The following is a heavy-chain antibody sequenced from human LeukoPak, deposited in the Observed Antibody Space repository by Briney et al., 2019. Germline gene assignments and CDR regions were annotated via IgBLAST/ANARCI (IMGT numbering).Heavy chain of an antibody. CDR1: GFTFAIYG. CDR2: IRYDGTNK. Sequence: PGGSLRLSCAASGFTFAIYGMHWVRQAPGKGLEWVAFIRYDGTNKYSADSVKGRFTISRDNSKNTLYLQMNSLRAEDTALYYCAKDKWNGRYYRSEDATGGFDYWGQGTLVTVSS. CDR3: AKDKWNGRYYRSEDATGGFDY. D-gene: IGHD3-10*01. J-gene: IGHJ4*02. V-gene: IGHV3-30*02.